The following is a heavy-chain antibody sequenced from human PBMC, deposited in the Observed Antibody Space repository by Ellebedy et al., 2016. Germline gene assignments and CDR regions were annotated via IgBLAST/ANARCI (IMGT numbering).Heavy chain of an antibody. CDR3: ARQAEGVGVDY. CDR1: GYSFTSYW. CDR2: IYPGDSDA. V-gene: IGHV5-51*01. Sequence: GESLKISXKGSGYSFTSYWIGWVRQMPGKGLEWMGIIYPGDSDARYSPSLQGQVTISADKSISTAYLQWSSLKASDTAMYYCARQAEGVGVDYWGQGTLVTVSS. D-gene: IGHD1-26*01. J-gene: IGHJ4*02.